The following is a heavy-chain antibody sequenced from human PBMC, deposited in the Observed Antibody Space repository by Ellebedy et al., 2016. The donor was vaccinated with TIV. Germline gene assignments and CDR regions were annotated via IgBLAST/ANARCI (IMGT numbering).Heavy chain of an antibody. CDR3: ARSHYAFCGSDCDLDHAFDV. V-gene: IGHV6-1*01. D-gene: IGHD2-21*02. CDR2: TYYRSKWDT. Sequence: SCAISGDSVSRNNAAWNWIRQSPSRGLEWLGRTYYRSKWDTDYAVSVKSRITINPDTSKNQFSLQLNSVTPEDTAVDYCARSHYAFCGSDCDLDHAFDVWGQGTMVIVSS. CDR1: GDSVSRNNAA. J-gene: IGHJ3*01.